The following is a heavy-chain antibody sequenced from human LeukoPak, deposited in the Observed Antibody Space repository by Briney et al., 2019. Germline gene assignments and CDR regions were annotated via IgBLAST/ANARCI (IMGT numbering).Heavy chain of an antibody. J-gene: IGHJ4*02. CDR1: GFTFSSYG. D-gene: IGHD3-3*01. CDR3: AKDAGITIFGVVSRAIDY. Sequence: GGSLRLSCASSGFTFSSYGMHWVRQAPGKGLEWVTFIRYDGSNKYYADSVKGRFTISRDNSKNTLYLQMNSLRAEDTAVYYCAKDAGITIFGVVSRAIDYWGQGTLVTVSS. CDR2: IRYDGSNK. V-gene: IGHV3-30*02.